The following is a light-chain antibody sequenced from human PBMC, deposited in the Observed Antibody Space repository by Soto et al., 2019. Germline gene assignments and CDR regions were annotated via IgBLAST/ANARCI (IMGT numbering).Light chain of an antibody. J-gene: IGLJ3*02. CDR2: YVS. CDR3: SSYTGSSTGV. V-gene: IGLV2-14*03. Sequence: QSALTQPASVSGSPGQSITISCTGTSSDVGAYKYVSWYQQHPGNAPKLMIYYVSNRPSGVSNRFSGSKSDNTASLTISGLQAEEEDYYYCSSYTGSSTGVFGGGTKLTVL. CDR1: SSDVGAYKY.